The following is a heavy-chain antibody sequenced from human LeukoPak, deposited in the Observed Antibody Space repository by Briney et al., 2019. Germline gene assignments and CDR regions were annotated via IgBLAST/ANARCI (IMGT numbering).Heavy chain of an antibody. CDR3: ARTRLFGVVIPDAFDI. CDR2: IYYSGST. Sequence: SETLSLTCTVSGYSISSGYYWGWIRQPPGKGLEWIGYIYYSGSTNYNPSLKSRVTISVDTSKNQFSLKLSSVTAADTAVYYCARTRLFGVVIPDAFDIWGQGTMVTVSS. D-gene: IGHD3-3*01. J-gene: IGHJ3*02. V-gene: IGHV4-38-2*02. CDR1: GYSISSGYY.